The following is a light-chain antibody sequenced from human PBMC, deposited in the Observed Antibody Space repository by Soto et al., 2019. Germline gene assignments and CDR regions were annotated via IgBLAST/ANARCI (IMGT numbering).Light chain of an antibody. J-gene: IGKJ3*01. Sequence: EIVLTQSPGTLSLSPGERATLSCRASQRVTSYYLAWYQQKPGQAPRLLISGASSRATDIPDRFSGSGSGTDFTLTISRLEPEDFAVYYCQQYSDSPFTFGPGTTVDIK. CDR3: QQYSDSPFT. V-gene: IGKV3-20*01. CDR1: QRVTSYY. CDR2: GAS.